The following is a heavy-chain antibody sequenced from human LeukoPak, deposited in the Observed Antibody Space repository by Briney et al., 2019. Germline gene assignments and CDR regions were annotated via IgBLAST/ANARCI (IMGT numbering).Heavy chain of an antibody. CDR3: ARVGVLGYCSGGSCRAYYFDY. CDR2: INHSGST. V-gene: IGHV4-34*01. J-gene: IGHJ4*02. Sequence: PSETLSLTCAVYGGSFSGYYWSWIRQPPGKGLEWIGEINHSGSTNYNPSLKSRVTISVDTSKNQFSLKLSSVTAADTAVYYCARVGVLGYCSGGSCRAYYFDYWGQGTLVTVSS. CDR1: GGSFSGYY. D-gene: IGHD2-15*01.